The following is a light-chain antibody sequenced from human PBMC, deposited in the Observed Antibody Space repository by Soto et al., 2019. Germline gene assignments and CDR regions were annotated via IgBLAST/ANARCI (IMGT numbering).Light chain of an antibody. Sequence: QSVLTQPHSTPGTPGQRVTLSCSGNSSNIGTGSVHWFQQLPGTAPKLLISTTNQRPSGVPERFSGSKSGTSASLAISGLQSEDEADYYCAAWDDSLNGHVFGTGTKVTVL. CDR3: AAWDDSLNGHV. J-gene: IGLJ1*01. V-gene: IGLV1-44*01. CDR1: SSNIGTGS. CDR2: TTN.